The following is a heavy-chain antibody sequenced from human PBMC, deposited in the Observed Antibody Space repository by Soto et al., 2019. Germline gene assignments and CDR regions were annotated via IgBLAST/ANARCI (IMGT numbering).Heavy chain of an antibody. CDR1: GGTFSSYA. CDR2: IIPIFGTA. Sequence: ASVKVSCKASGGTFSSYAISWVRQAPGQGLEWMGGIIPIFGTANYAQKFQGRVTITADESTSTAYMELSSLRSEDTAVYYCARDPARVDSGSHDNYWGQGTLVTVSS. D-gene: IGHD1-26*01. V-gene: IGHV1-69*13. J-gene: IGHJ4*02. CDR3: ARDPARVDSGSHDNY.